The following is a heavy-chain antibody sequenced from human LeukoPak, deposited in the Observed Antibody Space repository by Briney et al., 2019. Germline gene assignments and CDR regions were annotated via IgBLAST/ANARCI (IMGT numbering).Heavy chain of an antibody. CDR2: VIHSGTT. D-gene: IGHD3-22*01. CDR1: GGSITGSTYY. CDR3: ARHDYDSSGHRRDYYFDY. J-gene: IGHJ4*02. V-gene: IGHV4-39*01. Sequence: SETLSLTCTVSGGSITGSTYYWGWIRQPPGKGLEWIVSVIHSGTTYYNPSLRSRVIVSMDTSKKQFSLRLSSVTAADTAVYYCARHDYDSSGHRRDYYFDYWSQGTLVTVSS.